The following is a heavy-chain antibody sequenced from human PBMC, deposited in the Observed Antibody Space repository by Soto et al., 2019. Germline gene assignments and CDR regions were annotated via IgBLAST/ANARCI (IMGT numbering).Heavy chain of an antibody. J-gene: IGHJ4*02. D-gene: IGHD3-22*01. V-gene: IGHV1-58*01. Sequence: GASVKVSCKASGFTFTSSAVQWVRQARGQRLEWIGWIVVGSGNTNYTQKFQERVTITRDMSTSTAYMELSSLRSEDTAVYYCAADLSVYDSRGYYELNFDYWGQGTLVTVSS. CDR1: GFTFTSSA. CDR2: IVVGSGNT. CDR3: AADLSVYDSRGYYELNFDY.